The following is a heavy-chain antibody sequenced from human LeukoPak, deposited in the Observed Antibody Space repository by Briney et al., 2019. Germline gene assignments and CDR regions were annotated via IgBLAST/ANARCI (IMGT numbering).Heavy chain of an antibody. CDR3: ARVGYYESSGHYEY. CDR2: INPNSGGT. D-gene: IGHD3-22*01. V-gene: IGHV1-2*06. J-gene: IGHJ4*02. Sequence: ASVKVSCKASGYTFTGYYMHWVRQAPGQGLEWMGRINPNSGGTNYAQKFQGRVTMTRDTSISTVYMELSRLRSDDTAVYYCARVGYYESSGHYEYWGQGTLVTVSS. CDR1: GYTFTGYY.